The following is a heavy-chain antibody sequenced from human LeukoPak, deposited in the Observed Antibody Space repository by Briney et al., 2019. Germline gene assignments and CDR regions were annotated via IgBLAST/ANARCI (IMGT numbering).Heavy chain of an antibody. D-gene: IGHD3-16*01. CDR3: ARDGELIKGTFDY. CDR1: GFTFSSYS. Sequence: GGSLRLSCAASGFTFSSYSMHWVRQAPGKGLEWVAVISYDGSNKNHADSVKGRFTISRDNSKNTLYLQMNSLRAEDTAVYYCARDGELIKGTFDYWGQGILVTVAS. V-gene: IGHV3-30-3*01. CDR2: ISYDGSNK. J-gene: IGHJ4*02.